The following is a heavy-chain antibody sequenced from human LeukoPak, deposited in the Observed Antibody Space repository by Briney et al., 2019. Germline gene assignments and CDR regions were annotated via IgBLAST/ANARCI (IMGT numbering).Heavy chain of an antibody. J-gene: IGHJ4*02. CDR3: ARDPPVAMIRADY. V-gene: IGHV1-18*01. CDR2: ISGDNGYT. CDR1: GYLFIRTG. Sequence: ASVKVSCKASGYLFIRTGMSWVRRAPGQGLEWLGWISGDNGYTNYTQKFQGRLTLTTDTATSTAFMELRSLRSDDTAVYYCARDPPVAMIRADYWGQGTLVTVSS. D-gene: IGHD3-22*01.